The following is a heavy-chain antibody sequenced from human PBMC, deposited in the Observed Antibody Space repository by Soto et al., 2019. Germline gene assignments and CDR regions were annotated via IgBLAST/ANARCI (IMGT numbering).Heavy chain of an antibody. Sequence: GGSLRLSCAASGFTFSSYAMSWVRQAPGKGLEWVSAISGSGGSTYYADSVKGRFTISRDNSKNTLYLQMNSLRAEDTAVYYCAKDFTARIGGSSRWYHQEDYFDYWGQGTLVTVSS. J-gene: IGHJ4*02. CDR3: AKDFTARIGGSSRWYHQEDYFDY. V-gene: IGHV3-23*01. CDR1: GFTFSSYA. D-gene: IGHD6-13*01. CDR2: ISGSGGST.